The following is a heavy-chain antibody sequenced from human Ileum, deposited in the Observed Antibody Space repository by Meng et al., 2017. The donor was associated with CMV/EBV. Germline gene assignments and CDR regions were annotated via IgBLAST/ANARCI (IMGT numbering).Heavy chain of an antibody. V-gene: IGHV1-46*01. CDR2: INPRSGRT. Sequence: ASVKVSCKATGYTLTRNYIHWVRQAPGQGLDWMGVINPRSGRTTDAQKFQGRVTLTTDTSTSTVYMELSSLRSEDTAVYYCARALSTLVTPFDYWGQGTLVTVSS. CDR1: GYTLTRNY. D-gene: IGHD4-23*01. J-gene: IGHJ4*02. CDR3: ARALSTLVTPFDY.